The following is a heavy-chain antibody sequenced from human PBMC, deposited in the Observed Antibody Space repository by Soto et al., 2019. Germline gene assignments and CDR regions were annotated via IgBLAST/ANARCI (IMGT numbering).Heavy chain of an antibody. J-gene: IGHJ4*02. V-gene: IGHV3-23*01. CDR2: ISGSGGVT. CDR1: GFTFSTYA. Sequence: EVQLLESGGGLIQPGGSLRLSCAVSGFTFSTYAMSWVRQAPGKGLEWISAISGSGGVTYYVDSVKGRFTISRDNSKNTLYLQINSLRAEDTALYYCVRGLDSVDYWGQGTLVTVSS. CDR3: VRGLDSVDY. D-gene: IGHD3-9*01.